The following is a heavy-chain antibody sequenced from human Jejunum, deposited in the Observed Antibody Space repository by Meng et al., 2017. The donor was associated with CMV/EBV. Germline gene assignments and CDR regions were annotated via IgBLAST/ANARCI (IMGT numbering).Heavy chain of an antibody. D-gene: IGHD1/OR15-1a*01. CDR1: GFTFSSNW. Sequence: EVQLEGSGGGLVQPGGSLRLSCAASGFTFSSNWMHWVRQAPGKGLVWVSHINSDGSDTNYADSVKGRFTISRDNAKNTLYLQMNSLRDEDTAVYYCARVEQEMCWGQGTLVTVSS. V-gene: IGHV3-74*02. CDR2: INSDGSDT. CDR3: ARVEQEMC. J-gene: IGHJ4*02.